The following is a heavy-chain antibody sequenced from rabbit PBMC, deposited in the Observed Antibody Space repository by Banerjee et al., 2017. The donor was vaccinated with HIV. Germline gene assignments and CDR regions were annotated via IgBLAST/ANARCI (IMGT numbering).Heavy chain of an antibody. V-gene: IGHV1S45*01. CDR3: ARDNYDDYGDYDL. CDR2: IYAGGSGSA. CDR1: GFSFSSTYN. D-gene: IGHD2-1*01. J-gene: IGHJ4*01. Sequence: QEQLKESGGGLVQPEGSLTLTCTASGFSFSSTYNIYWVRQAPGKGLEWIGTIYAGGSGSADYASWAKGRFTISKTSSTTVTLQMTSLTAADTATYFCARDNYDDYGDYDLWGPGTLVTVS.